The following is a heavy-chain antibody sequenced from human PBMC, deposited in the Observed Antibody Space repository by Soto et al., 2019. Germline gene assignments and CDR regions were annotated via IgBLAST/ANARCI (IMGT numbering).Heavy chain of an antibody. CDR3: AREGYYDSSGYGSYAFDI. D-gene: IGHD3-22*01. J-gene: IGHJ3*02. CDR2: IIPIFGTA. CDR1: GGTFSSYA. V-gene: IGHV1-69*01. Sequence: QVQLVQSGAEVKKPGSSVKVSCKASGGTFSSYAISWVRQAPGQGLEWMGGIIPIFGTANYAQKFLGRVTITADESTSTAYMELSSLRSEDTAVYYCAREGYYDSSGYGSYAFDIWGQGTMVTVSS.